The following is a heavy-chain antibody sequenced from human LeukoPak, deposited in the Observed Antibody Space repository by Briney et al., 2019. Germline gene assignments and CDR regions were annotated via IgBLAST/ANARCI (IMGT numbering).Heavy chain of an antibody. D-gene: IGHD6-13*01. J-gene: IGHJ4*02. Sequence: PGGSLRLSCEASGFTFSNFWMHWVRQAPGKGLLWVSRINGDGSSTSYADPVKGRFAISRDNAKNTLYLQMNSLRVEDTAVYYCARGSDIAAAVKIYGSEFWGQGTLVTVSS. V-gene: IGHV3-74*01. CDR1: GFTFSNFW. CDR3: ARGSDIAAAVKIYGSEF. CDR2: INGDGSST.